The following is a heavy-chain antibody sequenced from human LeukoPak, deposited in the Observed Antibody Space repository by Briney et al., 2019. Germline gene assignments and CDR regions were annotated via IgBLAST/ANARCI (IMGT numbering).Heavy chain of an antibody. J-gene: IGHJ4*02. V-gene: IGHV3-7*05. Sequence: GGSLRPSCAASGFTFSSYWMAWVRQAPGKGLEWVANIKQDGSENYYVDSVKGRFTISRDNAKNSLYLQMNSLRAEDTAVYYCARDSRGALDYWGQGTLVTVSS. CDR2: IKQDGSEN. CDR1: GFTFSSYW. CDR3: ARDSRGALDY.